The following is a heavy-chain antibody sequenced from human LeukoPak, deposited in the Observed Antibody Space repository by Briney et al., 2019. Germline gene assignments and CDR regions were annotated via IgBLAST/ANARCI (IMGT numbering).Heavy chain of an antibody. D-gene: IGHD6-19*01. J-gene: IGHJ4*02. CDR3: ARDLIAVAGRDY. V-gene: IGHV1-69*13. Sequence: SVKVSCKASGGTFSSYAISWVRQAPGQGLEWMGGIIPIFGTANYAQKFQGRVTAYVELSSLRSEDTAVYYCARDLIAVAGRDYWGQGTLVTVSS. CDR1: GGTFSSYA. CDR2: IIPIFGTA.